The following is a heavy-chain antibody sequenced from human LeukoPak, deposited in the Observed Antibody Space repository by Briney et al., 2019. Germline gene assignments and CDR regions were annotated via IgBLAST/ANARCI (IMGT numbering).Heavy chain of an antibody. CDR1: GFTFSSYS. J-gene: IGHJ4*02. Sequence: GGSLRLSCAASGFTFSSYSMNWVRQAPVKGLEWVSSISSSSSYIYYADSVKGRFTISRDNAKNSLYLQMNSLRAEDTAVYYCAWFSGWLFDYWGQGTLVTVSS. CDR3: AWFSGWLFDY. D-gene: IGHD6-19*01. V-gene: IGHV3-21*01. CDR2: ISSSSSYI.